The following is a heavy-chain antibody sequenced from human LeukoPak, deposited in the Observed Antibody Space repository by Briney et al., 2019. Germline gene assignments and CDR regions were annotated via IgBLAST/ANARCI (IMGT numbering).Heavy chain of an antibody. Sequence: GGSLRLSCAASGFTFSSYGMSWVRQAPGKGLEWVSAISGSGGSIYYADSVKGRFTISRDNSKNTLYLQMNSLRADDTAVYYCAKDSDDGSIVVVVTYFDYWGQGSLVTVSS. V-gene: IGHV3-23*01. J-gene: IGHJ4*02. D-gene: IGHD2-15*01. CDR3: AKDSDDGSIVVVVTYFDY. CDR2: ISGSGGSI. CDR1: GFTFSSYG.